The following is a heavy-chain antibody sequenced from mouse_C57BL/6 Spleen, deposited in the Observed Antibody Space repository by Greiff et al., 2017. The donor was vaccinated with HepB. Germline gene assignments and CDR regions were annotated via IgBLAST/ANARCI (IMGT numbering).Heavy chain of an antibody. D-gene: IGHD2-5*01. V-gene: IGHV1-69*01. CDR3: ARRDYSNYDAMDY. CDR1: GYTFTSYW. J-gene: IGHJ4*01. Sequence: QVQLQQPGAELVMPGASVKLSCKASGYTFTSYWMHWVKPRPGQGLEWIGEIDPSDSYTNYNQKFKGKSTLTVDKSSSTAYMQLSSLTSEDSAVYYCARRDYSNYDAMDYWGQGTSVTVSS. CDR2: IDPSDSYT.